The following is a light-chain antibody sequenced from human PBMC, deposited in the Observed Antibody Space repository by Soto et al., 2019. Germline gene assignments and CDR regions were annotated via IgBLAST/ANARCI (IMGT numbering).Light chain of an antibody. V-gene: IGKV1-8*01. CDR2: AAS. CDR1: QGISSC. CDR3: QQYKSYPLT. Sequence: IQMTQSPSTLSASTGDRVTITCRASQGISSCLAWYQQKPGKAPKLLIYAASTLESGVPSRFSGSGSGTDFTLTISCLQPDDFATYDCQQYKSYPLTFGGGTRVEIK. J-gene: IGKJ4*01.